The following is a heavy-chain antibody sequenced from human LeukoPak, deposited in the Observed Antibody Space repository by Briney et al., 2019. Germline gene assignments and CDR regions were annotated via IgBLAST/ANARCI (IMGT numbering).Heavy chain of an antibody. D-gene: IGHD6-19*01. V-gene: IGHV3-30*18. CDR1: GFTFSNYW. CDR3: AKDPQWLVLMGGFDY. CDR2: ISYDGSNK. J-gene: IGHJ4*02. Sequence: GGPLRLSCAASGFTFSNYWMHWVRQAPGKGLEWVAVISYDGSNKYYADSVKGRFTISRDNSKNTLYLQMNSLRAEDTAVYYCAKDPQWLVLMGGFDYWGQGTLVTVSS.